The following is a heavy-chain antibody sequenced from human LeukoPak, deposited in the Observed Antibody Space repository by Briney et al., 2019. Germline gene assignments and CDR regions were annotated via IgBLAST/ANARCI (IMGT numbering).Heavy chain of an antibody. CDR2: ISAYNGNT. V-gene: IGHV1-18*01. Sequence: ASVKVSCKASGYTFTSYGISWVRQAPGQGLAWMGWISAYNGNTNYAQKLQGRVTMTTDTSTSTAYMGLRSLRSDDTAVYYCARDGYNPFYYYYYGMDVWGQGTTVTVSS. D-gene: IGHD5-24*01. J-gene: IGHJ6*02. CDR3: ARDGYNPFYYYYYGMDV. CDR1: GYTFTSYG.